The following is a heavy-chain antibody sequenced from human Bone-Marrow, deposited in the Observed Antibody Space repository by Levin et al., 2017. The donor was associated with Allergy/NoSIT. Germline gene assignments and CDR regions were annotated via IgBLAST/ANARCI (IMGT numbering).Heavy chain of an antibody. J-gene: IGHJ6*02. CDR1: GFTFDDYA. CDR3: AKESAATPYMDV. Sequence: GGSLRLSCAASGFTFDDYAMHWVRQAPGKGLEWVSGISWNSGSIGYADSVKGRFTISRDNAKNSLYLQMNSLRAEDTALYYCAKESAATPYMDVWGQGTTVTVSS. V-gene: IGHV3-9*01. D-gene: IGHD2-15*01. CDR2: ISWNSGSI.